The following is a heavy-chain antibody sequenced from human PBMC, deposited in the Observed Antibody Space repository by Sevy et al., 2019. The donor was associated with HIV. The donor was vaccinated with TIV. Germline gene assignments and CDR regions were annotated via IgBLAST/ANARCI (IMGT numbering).Heavy chain of an antibody. J-gene: IGHJ4*02. CDR3: ARGVYYYDSSGYPTPFDY. D-gene: IGHD3-22*01. CDR2: INAGNGNT. V-gene: IGHV1-3*01. CDR1: GYTFTSYA. Sequence: ASVKVSCKASGYTFTSYAMHWVRQAPGQRLEWMGWINAGNGNTKYSQKFQGRVTITRDTSASKAYMELSSLRSEDTAVYYCARGVYYYDSSGYPTPFDYWGQGTLVTVSS.